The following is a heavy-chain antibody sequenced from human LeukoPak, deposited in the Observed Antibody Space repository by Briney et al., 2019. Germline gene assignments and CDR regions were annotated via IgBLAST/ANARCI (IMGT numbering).Heavy chain of an antibody. CDR1: GGSISSGSYY. V-gene: IGHV4-61*02. CDR2: IYTSGST. D-gene: IGHD1-7*01. J-gene: IGHJ4*02. CDR3: ASRGNWNYLGDY. Sequence: PSQTLSLTCTVSGGSISSGSYYWSWIRQPAGKGLEWIGRIYTSGSTNYNPSLKSRVTISVDTSKNQFSLKLSSVTAADTAVYYCASRGNWNYLGDYWGQGTLVTVSS.